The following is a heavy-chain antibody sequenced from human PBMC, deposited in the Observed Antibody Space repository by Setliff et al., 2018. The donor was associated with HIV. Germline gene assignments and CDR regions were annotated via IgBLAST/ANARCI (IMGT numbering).Heavy chain of an antibody. CDR2: IYHNGNT. V-gene: IGHV4-39*07. CDR1: GGSTSSSSYY. CDR3: AASLITVPPDAFDI. D-gene: IGHD4-4*01. Sequence: SETLSLTCTVAGGSTSSSSYYWGWIRQPPGMGLEWIASIYHNGNTYYNPSLKSRVTMSVDTSKNQFSLKLSSVTAADTAVYYCAASLITVPPDAFDIWGQGTMVTVSS. J-gene: IGHJ3*02.